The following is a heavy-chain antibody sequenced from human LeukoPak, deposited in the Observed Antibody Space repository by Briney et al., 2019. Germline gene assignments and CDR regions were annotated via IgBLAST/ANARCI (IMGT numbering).Heavy chain of an antibody. CDR3: AKAQSYYYDTSGYYCYFDY. CDR1: GFTFSSYA. V-gene: IGHV3-23*01. J-gene: IGHJ4*02. CDR2: ISGSGGAT. Sequence: PGGSLRLSCAVSGFTFSSYAMSWVRQAPGKGLEWVSGISGSGGATYHADSVKGRFTISRDNAKNTLHLQMNSLRAEDTAIYYCAKAQSYYYDTSGYYCYFDYWGQGTLVTVSS. D-gene: IGHD3-22*01.